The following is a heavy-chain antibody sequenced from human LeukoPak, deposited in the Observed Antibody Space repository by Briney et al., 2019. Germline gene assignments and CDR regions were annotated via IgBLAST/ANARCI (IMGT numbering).Heavy chain of an antibody. CDR3: ASEGSSSSLGDY. D-gene: IGHD6-6*01. V-gene: IGHV5-51*01. Sequence: GESLNISCKGSGYRFSSYWIGWVRQKPGKGLEWMGIIYSGDSDTRYSPSFQGQVTISADKSISTAYLQWSSLKASDTAMYYCASEGSSSSLGDYWGQGTLVTVSS. CDR1: GYRFSSYW. J-gene: IGHJ4*02. CDR2: IYSGDSDT.